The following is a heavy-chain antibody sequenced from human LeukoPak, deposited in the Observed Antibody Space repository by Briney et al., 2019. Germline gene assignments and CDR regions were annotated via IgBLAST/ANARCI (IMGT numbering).Heavy chain of an antibody. CDR1: GFTFSSYA. V-gene: IGHV3-30-3*02. D-gene: IGHD2-15*01. J-gene: IGHJ4*02. CDR2: ISYDGSNK. Sequence: GGSLRLSCAASGFTFSSYAMHWVRQAPGKGLEWVAVISYDGSNKYYADSVKGRFTISRDNSKSTLCLQMNSLRAEDTAVYYCAKQLGSCSDGSCYFPYWGQGTLVTVSS. CDR3: AKQLGSCSDGSCYFPY.